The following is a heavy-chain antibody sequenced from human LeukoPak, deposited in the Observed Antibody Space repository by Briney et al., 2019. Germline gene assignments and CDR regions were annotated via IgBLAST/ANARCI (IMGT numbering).Heavy chain of an antibody. J-gene: IGHJ4*02. CDR3: TREDYDKQGGFDY. CDR2: MSFDEVNI. D-gene: IGHD3-22*01. V-gene: IGHV3-30*03. Sequence: GGSLRLSCAASGFTFSTYGLHWFRQAPGKGLEWVAVMSFDEVNIYYAESVKGRFTISRDNSKNTLYLQMNSLRAEDTAVYYCTREDYDKQGGFDYWGQGTLVTVSS. CDR1: GFTFSTYG.